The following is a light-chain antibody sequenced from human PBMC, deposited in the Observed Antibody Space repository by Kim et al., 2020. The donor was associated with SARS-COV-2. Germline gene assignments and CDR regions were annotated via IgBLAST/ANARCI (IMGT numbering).Light chain of an antibody. J-gene: IGKJ4*01. V-gene: IGKV1-12*01. CDR3: LQTNSFPLT. CDR2: AVS. CDR1: QDVSSS. Sequence: DIQMTQSPSSVSASVGDRVTITCRASQDVSSSFAWYQQRAGKAPKLLIYAVSNLQSGVPSRFSGSGSGTHFTLTISTLQPEDIATYYCLQTNSFPLTFGGGTKVDIK.